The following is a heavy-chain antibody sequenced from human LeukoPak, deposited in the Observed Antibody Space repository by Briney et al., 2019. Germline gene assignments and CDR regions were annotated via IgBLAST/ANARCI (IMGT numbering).Heavy chain of an antibody. CDR3: ARGGYLSGGGFDY. J-gene: IGHJ4*02. CDR2: ISSSSSYI. V-gene: IGHV3-21*01. CDR1: GFTFSSYG. D-gene: IGHD2-15*01. Sequence: GGSLRLSCAASGFTFSSYGMSWVRQAPGKGLEWVSSISSSSSYIYYADSVKGRFTISRDNAKNSLYLQMNSLRAEDTAVYYCARGGYLSGGGFDYWGQGTLVTVSS.